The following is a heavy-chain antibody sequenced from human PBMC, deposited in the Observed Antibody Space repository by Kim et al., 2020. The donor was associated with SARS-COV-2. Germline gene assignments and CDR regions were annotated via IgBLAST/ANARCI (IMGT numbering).Heavy chain of an antibody. V-gene: IGHV3-7*01. CDR3: ARDSLHLIKIFGVVIVAECMDV. Sequence: GGSLRLSCAASGFTFSSYWMSWVRQAPGKGLEWVANIKQDGSEKYYVDSVKGRFTISRDNAKNSLYLQMNSLRSEDTAVYYCARDSLHLIKIFGVVIVAECMDVWGQGTTVTVSS. CDR1: GFTFSSYW. J-gene: IGHJ6*02. CDR2: IKQDGSEK. D-gene: IGHD3-3*01.